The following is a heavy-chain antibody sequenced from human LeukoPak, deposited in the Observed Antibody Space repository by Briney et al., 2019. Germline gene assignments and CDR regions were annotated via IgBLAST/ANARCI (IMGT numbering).Heavy chain of an antibody. CDR3: ASGGYCSSTSCYPNWFDP. Sequence: PSETLSLTCAVYGGSFSGYYWSWIRQPPGKGLEWIGEINHSGGTNYNPSLKSRVTISVDTSKNQFSLKLSSVTAADTAVYYCASGGYCSSTSCYPNWFDPWGQGTLVTVSS. J-gene: IGHJ5*02. D-gene: IGHD2-2*01. V-gene: IGHV4-34*01. CDR1: GGSFSGYY. CDR2: INHSGGT.